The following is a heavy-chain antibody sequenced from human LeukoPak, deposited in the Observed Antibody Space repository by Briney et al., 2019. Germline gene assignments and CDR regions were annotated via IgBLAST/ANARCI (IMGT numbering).Heavy chain of an antibody. CDR3: AKFELGDLYSSSPRGAFDI. Sequence: GGSLRLSCAASGFTFSSYAMHWVRQAPGKGLEWVAVISYDGSNKYYADSVKGRFTISRDNSKNTLYLQMNSLRAEDTAVYYCAKFELGDLYSSSPRGAFDIWGQGTMVTVSS. V-gene: IGHV3-30-3*02. CDR2: ISYDGSNK. CDR1: GFTFSSYA. J-gene: IGHJ3*02. D-gene: IGHD6-13*01.